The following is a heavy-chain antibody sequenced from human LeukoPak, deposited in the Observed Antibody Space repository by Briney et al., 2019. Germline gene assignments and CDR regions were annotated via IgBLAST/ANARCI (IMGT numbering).Heavy chain of an antibody. J-gene: IGHJ6*02. CDR2: ISAYNGNT. CDR3: ASHDILTGYYDYYYYGMDV. CDR1: GYTFTSYG. D-gene: IGHD3-9*01. V-gene: IGHV1-18*01. Sequence: ASVKVSCKASGYTFTSYGISWVRQAPGQGLEWMGWISAYNGNTNYAQKLQGRVTMTTDTPTSTAYMELRSLRSDDTAVYYCASHDILTGYYDYYYYGMDVWGQGTTVTVSS.